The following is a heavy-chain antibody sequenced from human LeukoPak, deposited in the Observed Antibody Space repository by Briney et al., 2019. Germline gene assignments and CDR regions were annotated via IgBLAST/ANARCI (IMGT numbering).Heavy chain of an antibody. CDR3: ARDGIQPWLQHFDY. D-gene: IGHD5-18*01. CDR1: GFTFSSYE. Sequence: PGGSLRLSCAASGFTFSSYEMNWVRQAPGKGLEWVSYISSSGSTIYYADSVKGRFTISRDNGKNSLYLQMNRLSAEDTAVYYCARDGIQPWLQHFDYWGQGTLVTVSS. J-gene: IGHJ4*02. CDR2: ISSSGSTI. V-gene: IGHV3-48*03.